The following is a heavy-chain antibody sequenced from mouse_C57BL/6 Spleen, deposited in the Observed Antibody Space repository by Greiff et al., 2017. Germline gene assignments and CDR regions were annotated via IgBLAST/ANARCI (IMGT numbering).Heavy chain of an antibody. V-gene: IGHV5-15*01. CDR2: ISNLAYSI. CDR3: ARHGDYDGFAY. D-gene: IGHD2-4*01. CDR1: GFTFSDYG. J-gene: IGHJ3*01. Sequence: EVMLVESGGGLVQPGGSLKLSCAASGFTFSDYGMAWVRQAPRKGPEWVAFISNLAYSIYYADTVTGRFTISRENAKNTLYLEMSSLRSEDTAMYYCARHGDYDGFAYWGQGTLVTVSA.